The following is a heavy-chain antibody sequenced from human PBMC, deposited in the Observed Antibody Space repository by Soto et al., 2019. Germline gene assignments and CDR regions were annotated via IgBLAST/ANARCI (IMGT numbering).Heavy chain of an antibody. V-gene: IGHV6-1*01. CDR1: GGSVSSNSAA. D-gene: IGHD3-3*01. J-gene: IGHJ6*03. CDR3: ARGGVGDFWSGYRYYYYYMDV. Sequence: SQTLSLTCAISGGSVSSNSAAWNWIRQSPSRGLEWLGRTYYRSKWYNDYAVSVKSRITINPDTSKNQFSLQLNSVTPEDTAVYYCARGGVGDFWSGYRYYYYYMDVWGKGTTVTVSS. CDR2: TYYRSKWYN.